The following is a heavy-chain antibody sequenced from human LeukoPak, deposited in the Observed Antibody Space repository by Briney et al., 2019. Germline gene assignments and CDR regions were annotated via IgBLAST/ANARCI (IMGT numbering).Heavy chain of an antibody. J-gene: IGHJ4*02. Sequence: GGSLRLSCAASGFTFCSYAMHWVRQVPGKGLEWVAVISYDGSNKYYADSVKGRFTISRDNSKNTLYLQMNSLRAEDTAVYYCARDGFKTLERALDYWGQGTLVTVSS. CDR1: GFTFCSYA. CDR2: ISYDGSNK. CDR3: ARDGFKTLERALDY. D-gene: IGHD1-26*01. V-gene: IGHV3-30*04.